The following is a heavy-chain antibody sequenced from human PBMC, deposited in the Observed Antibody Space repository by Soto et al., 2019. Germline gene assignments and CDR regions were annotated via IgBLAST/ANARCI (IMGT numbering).Heavy chain of an antibody. J-gene: IGHJ4*02. D-gene: IGHD4-17*01. V-gene: IGHV4-38-2*01. CDR3: ARGYGGNSDKPLGY. Sequence: SETLSLTCAVSGYSISSGYYWGWIRQPPGKGLEWIGSIYHSGSTYYNPSLKSRVTISVDTSKNQFSLKLSSVTAADTAVYYCARGYGGNSDKPLGYWGQGTLVTVSS. CDR1: GYSISSGYY. CDR2: IYHSGST.